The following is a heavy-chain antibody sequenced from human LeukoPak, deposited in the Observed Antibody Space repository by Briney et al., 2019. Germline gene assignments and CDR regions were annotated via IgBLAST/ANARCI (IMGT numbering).Heavy chain of an antibody. D-gene: IGHD1-26*01. Sequence: GESLKISCRVFGYAFASYWIGWVRQVPGKGLEWMGIIYPADSDIKSDPSFEGQVTFSADKSINTAYLQWNSLKASDTAMYYCARFEVNREDNSDHYYFDYWGQGTLVTVSS. CDR3: ARFEVNREDNSDHYYFDY. CDR2: IYPADSDI. V-gene: IGHV5-51*01. J-gene: IGHJ4*02. CDR1: GYAFASYW.